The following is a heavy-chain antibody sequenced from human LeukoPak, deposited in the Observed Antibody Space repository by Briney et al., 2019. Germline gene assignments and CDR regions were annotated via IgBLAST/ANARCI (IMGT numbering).Heavy chain of an antibody. CDR3: ARAAAAGPYYFDY. CDR1: GGSISSYY. CDR2: IYTSGST. Sequence: KPSETLSLTCTVSGGSISSYYWSWIRQPGGKGLEWIGRIYTSGSTNYNPSLKSRVTMSVDTSKNQFSLKLSCVTAADTAVYYCARAAAAGPYYFDYWGQGTLVTVSS. D-gene: IGHD6-13*01. V-gene: IGHV4-4*07. J-gene: IGHJ4*02.